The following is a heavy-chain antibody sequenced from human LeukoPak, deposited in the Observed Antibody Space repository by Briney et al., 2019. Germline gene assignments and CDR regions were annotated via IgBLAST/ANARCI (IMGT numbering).Heavy chain of an antibody. CDR3: ARGPIYGSGSYSGYYFDY. CDR2: ISAYNGNT. CDR1: GYIFTTYG. Sequence: ASVKVSCKASGYIFTTYGISWVRQAPGQGLEWMGWISAYNGNTNYAQKVQGRVTMTTDTSTSTAYMELRSLRSEDTAVYYCARGPIYGSGSYSGYYFDYWGQGTLVTVSS. V-gene: IGHV1-18*01. J-gene: IGHJ4*02. D-gene: IGHD3-10*01.